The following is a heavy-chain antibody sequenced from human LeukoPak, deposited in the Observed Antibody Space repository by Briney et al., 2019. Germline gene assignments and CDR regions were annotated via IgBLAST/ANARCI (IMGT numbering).Heavy chain of an antibody. Sequence: EGSLRLSCAASGFTFSSYWMHWVRQAPGKGLVWVSCINSDGSSIGYAGFVKGRFTISRDNAENTLYLQMNSLRAGDTAVYYCARDQRYCSGGSCYRHSGGIDYWGQGTLVTVSS. CDR1: GFTFSSYW. V-gene: IGHV3-74*01. CDR2: INSDGSSI. D-gene: IGHD2-15*01. J-gene: IGHJ4*02. CDR3: ARDQRYCSGGSCYRHSGGIDY.